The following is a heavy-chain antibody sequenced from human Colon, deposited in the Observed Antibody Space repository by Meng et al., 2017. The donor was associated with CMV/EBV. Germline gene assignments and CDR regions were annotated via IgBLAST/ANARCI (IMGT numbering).Heavy chain of an antibody. V-gene: IGHV1-3*01. CDR2: ISPGDDNG. CDR3: AITSLFDY. Sequence: SLRVSCKASGYRFSNYFLHWVRQAPGQGLEWMGWISPGDDNGKYSQKFQGRVAITKDTSASTAYLDLSSLKSEDTAVYYCAITSLFDYWGQGTLVTVSS. CDR1: GYRFSNYF. J-gene: IGHJ4*02.